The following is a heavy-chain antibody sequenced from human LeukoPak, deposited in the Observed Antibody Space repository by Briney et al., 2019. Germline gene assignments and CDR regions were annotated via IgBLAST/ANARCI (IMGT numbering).Heavy chain of an antibody. CDR3: AKDGRPCGGDCYPHDAFDI. Sequence: GGSLRLSCAASGFTFSSYAMSWVRQAPGKGLEWVSAISGSGGNTYHADSVKGRFTVSRDNSKNTLYLQMNSLRAEDTAVYYCAKDGRPCGGDCYPHDAFDIWGQGTMVTVSS. D-gene: IGHD2-21*02. CDR1: GFTFSSYA. V-gene: IGHV3-23*01. J-gene: IGHJ3*02. CDR2: ISGSGGNT.